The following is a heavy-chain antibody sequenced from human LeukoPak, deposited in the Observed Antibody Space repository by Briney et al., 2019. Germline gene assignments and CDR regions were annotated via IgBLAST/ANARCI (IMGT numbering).Heavy chain of an antibody. D-gene: IGHD3-9*01. CDR3: ARDSVSESLRYFDWLGLPNLYYGMDV. J-gene: IGHJ6*02. CDR1: GGTFSSYA. CDR2: IIPILGIA. Sequence: ASVKVSCKASGGTFSSYAISWVRQAPGQGLEWMGRIIPILGIANYAQKFQGRVTITADKSTSTAYMELSSLRSEDTAVYYCARDSVSESLRYFDWLGLPNLYYGMDVWGQGTTVTVSS. V-gene: IGHV1-69*04.